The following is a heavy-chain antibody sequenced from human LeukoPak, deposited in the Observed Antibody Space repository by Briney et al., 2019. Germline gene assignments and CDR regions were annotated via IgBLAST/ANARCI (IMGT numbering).Heavy chain of an antibody. CDR2: INTDGSST. CDR1: GGSISSSNYY. CDR3: ARDRGGSGPTTTDY. Sequence: PSETLSLTCTVSGGSISSSNYYWGWIRQAPGKGLVWVSRINTDGSSTIYADSVKGRFTTSRDNAKNTLYLQMNSLRAEDTAVYYCARDRGGSGPTTTDYWGQGTLVTVSS. V-gene: IGHV3-74*01. J-gene: IGHJ4*02. D-gene: IGHD6-19*01.